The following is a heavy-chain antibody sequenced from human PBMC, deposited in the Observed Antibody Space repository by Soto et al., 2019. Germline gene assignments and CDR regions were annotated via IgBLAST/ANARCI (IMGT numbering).Heavy chain of an antibody. V-gene: IGHV3-74*02. CDR1: GFTFSSYW. J-gene: IGHJ3*01. CDR2: MNEDGGTT. D-gene: IGHD6-19*01. CDR3: AKGRIAVAAGAFDS. Sequence: EVRLVESGGGLVRPGGSLRLSCAASGFTFSSYWMHWVRQAPGKGLVWVSRMNEDGGTTDYADSVKGRFTISRDNSKNTVFLEMNSLRAEDAAVYFCAKGRIAVAAGAFDSWGPGTRVIVSS.